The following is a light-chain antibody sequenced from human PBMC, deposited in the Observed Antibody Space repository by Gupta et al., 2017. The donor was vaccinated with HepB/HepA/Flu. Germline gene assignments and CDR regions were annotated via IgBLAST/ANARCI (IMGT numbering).Light chain of an antibody. CDR2: LGS. CDR1: QSLLHSNGYNY. J-gene: IGKJ1*01. Sequence: GEPASISCRSSQSLLHSNGYNYLDWYLQKPGQSPQLLIYLGSNRASGVPDRFSGSGSGTDFTLKSSRVEAEDVGVYYCMQALQTPTFGQGTKVEIK. CDR3: MQALQTPT. V-gene: IGKV2-28*01.